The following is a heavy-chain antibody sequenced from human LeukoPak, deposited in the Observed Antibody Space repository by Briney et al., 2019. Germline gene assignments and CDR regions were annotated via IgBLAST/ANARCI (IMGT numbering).Heavy chain of an antibody. V-gene: IGHV4-34*01. CDR1: GGSFSGYY. D-gene: IGHD3-10*01. CDR3: ARGSGGYFDY. J-gene: IGHJ4*02. CDR2: INHSGST. Sequence: SETLSLTCAVYGGSFSGYYWSWIRQPPGKGLEWIGEINHSGSTNYNPSLKSRVTISVDTSKNQFSLKLSSVTAADTAVHYCARGSGGYFDYWGQGTLVTVSS.